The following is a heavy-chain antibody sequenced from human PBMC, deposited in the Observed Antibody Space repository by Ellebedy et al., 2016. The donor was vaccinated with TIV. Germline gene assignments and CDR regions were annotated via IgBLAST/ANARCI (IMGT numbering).Heavy chain of an antibody. J-gene: IGHJ6*02. CDR3: TRLPFLLGELPPYGMDV. V-gene: IGHV3-49*03. Sequence: GESLKISXTASGFTFGDYAMSWFRQAPGKGLEWVGFIRSKAYGGTTEYAASVKGRFTISRDDSKSIAYLQMNSLKTEDTAVYYCTRLPFLLGELPPYGMDVWGQGTTVTVSS. D-gene: IGHD3-10*01. CDR2: IRSKAYGGTT. CDR1: GFTFGDYA.